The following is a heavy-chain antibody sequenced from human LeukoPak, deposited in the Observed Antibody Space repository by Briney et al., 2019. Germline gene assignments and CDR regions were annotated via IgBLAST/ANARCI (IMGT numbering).Heavy chain of an antibody. CDR3: ARDLGSY. J-gene: IGHJ4*02. V-gene: IGHV3-7*01. CDR2: IRKDGSEK. Sequence: GGSLRLSCGTSGFTFSSYWMSWVRQPPGKGLEWVTNIRKDGSEKYYVDSVKGRFTVSRDNAKNSLYLQMNNLRVEDTAVYYCARDLGSYWGQGTLVIVSS. CDR1: GFTFSSYW. D-gene: IGHD3-10*01.